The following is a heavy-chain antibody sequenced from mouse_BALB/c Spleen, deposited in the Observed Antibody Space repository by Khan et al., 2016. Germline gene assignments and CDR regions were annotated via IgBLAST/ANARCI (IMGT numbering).Heavy chain of an antibody. CDR3: AGDSYYIDY. CDR1: GYSITSGYY. J-gene: IGHJ2*01. Sequence: VQLKESGPGLVKPSQSLSLTCSVTGYSITSGYYWNWIRQFPGNKLEWMGYISYDGSNNYNPSLKNRISITRDTSKNKFFLKLNSVTTEDTATYYCAGDSYYIDYWGQGTTLTVSS. CDR2: ISYDGSN. V-gene: IGHV3-6*02.